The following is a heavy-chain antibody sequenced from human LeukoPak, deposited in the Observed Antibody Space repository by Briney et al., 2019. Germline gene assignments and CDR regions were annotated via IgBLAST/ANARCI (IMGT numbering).Heavy chain of an antibody. Sequence: SVKVSCKASGGTFSSYAISWVRQAPGQGLEWMGRIIPILGIANYAQKFQGRVTITTDESTSTAYMELSSLRSEDTAVYYCARSVYYYDSSGYPYNWFDPWGQGTLVTVSS. CDR3: ARSVYYYDSSGYPYNWFDP. D-gene: IGHD3-22*01. CDR2: IIPILGIA. V-gene: IGHV1-69*04. CDR1: GGTFSSYA. J-gene: IGHJ5*02.